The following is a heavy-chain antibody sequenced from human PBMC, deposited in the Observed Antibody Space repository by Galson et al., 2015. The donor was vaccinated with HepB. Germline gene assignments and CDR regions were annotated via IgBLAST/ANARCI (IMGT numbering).Heavy chain of an antibody. CDR3: ARNGLAPFDY. J-gene: IGHJ4*02. D-gene: IGHD6-19*01. Sequence: SLRLSCAASGFTFSTYSMNWVRQAPGKGLEWVSYISSSGSAMFYVDSVKGRFTISRDNAKNSLYLQMNSLRVEDTAVYYCARNGLAPFDYWGQGTLGT. CDR2: ISSSGSAM. CDR1: GFTFSTYS. V-gene: IGHV3-48*01.